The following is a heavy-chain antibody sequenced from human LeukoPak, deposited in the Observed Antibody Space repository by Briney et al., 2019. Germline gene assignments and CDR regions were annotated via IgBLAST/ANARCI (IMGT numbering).Heavy chain of an antibody. CDR2: ISSSGSTI. D-gene: IGHD1-7*01. J-gene: IGHJ4*02. CDR1: GFTFSSYS. CDR3: TPHRDGNYPFDY. V-gene: IGHV3-48*02. Sequence: GGSLRLSCAASGFTFSSYSMNWVRQAPGKGLGWVSYISSSGSTIYYADSVKGRFTISRDSAKNSLYLQMNSLRDEDTAVYYCTPHRDGNYPFDYWGQGTLVTVSS.